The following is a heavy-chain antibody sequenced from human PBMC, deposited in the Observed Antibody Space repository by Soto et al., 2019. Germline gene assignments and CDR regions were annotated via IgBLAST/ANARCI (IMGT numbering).Heavy chain of an antibody. J-gene: IGHJ2*01. CDR1: GGTFSSYA. V-gene: IGHV1-69*01. CDR3: ANGYGGNQNWYFDL. CDR2: IIPIFGTA. Sequence: QVQLVQSGAEVKKPGSSVKVSCKASGGTFSSYAISWVRQAPGQGLEWMGGIIPIFGTANYAQKFQGRVTITADESTSTAYMELSSLRSEDTVVYYCANGYGGNQNWYFDLWGRGTLVTVSS. D-gene: IGHD2-15*01.